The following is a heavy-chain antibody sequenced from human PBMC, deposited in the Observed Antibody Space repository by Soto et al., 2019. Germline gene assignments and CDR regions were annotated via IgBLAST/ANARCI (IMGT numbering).Heavy chain of an antibody. CDR3: ALYGTGTGGMDV. CDR1: GFTVSSNF. CDR2: IYSGGTT. J-gene: IGHJ6*02. D-gene: IGHD1-1*01. V-gene: IGHV3-66*01. Sequence: EVQLVESGGGLVQPGGSLRLSCAASGFTVSSNFINWVRQAPGKGLEWVSVIYSGGTTYYADSVKGRFTISRDNSKNMLYLQMNSLRVEDTALYYCALYGTGTGGMDVWGQGTTVTVSS.